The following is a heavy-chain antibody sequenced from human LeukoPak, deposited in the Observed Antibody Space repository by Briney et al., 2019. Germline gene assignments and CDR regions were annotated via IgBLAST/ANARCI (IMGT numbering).Heavy chain of an antibody. D-gene: IGHD4-11*01. CDR2: ISSSSSYI. V-gene: IGHV3-21*01. J-gene: IGHJ4*02. CDR3: ANDYSGIFDY. Sequence: GGSLRLSCAASGFTFSSYSMNWVRQAPGKGLEWVSSISSSSSYIYYADPVKGRFTISRDNAKNSLYLQMNSLRAEDTAVYYCANDYSGIFDYWGQGTLVTLSS. CDR1: GFTFSSYS.